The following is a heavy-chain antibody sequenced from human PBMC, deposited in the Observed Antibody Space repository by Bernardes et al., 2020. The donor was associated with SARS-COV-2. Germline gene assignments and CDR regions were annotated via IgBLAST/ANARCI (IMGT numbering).Heavy chain of an antibody. CDR1: GFTFSSYS. J-gene: IGHJ2*01. Sequence: GGSLRLSCAASGFTFSSYSINWVRQAPGKWLEWVSSISSISSYIYYADSVKGRFTISRDNSKNSLYLQMNSLRAEDTAVYYCARVQAYDSSGYYYHWYFDLWGRGTLVTVSS. V-gene: IGHV3-21*01. D-gene: IGHD3-22*01. CDR3: ARVQAYDSSGYYYHWYFDL. CDR2: ISSISSYI.